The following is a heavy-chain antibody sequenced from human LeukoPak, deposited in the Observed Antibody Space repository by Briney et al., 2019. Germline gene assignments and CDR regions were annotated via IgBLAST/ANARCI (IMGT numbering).Heavy chain of an antibody. CDR2: IWYDGSNK. CDR1: GFTFSSYG. J-gene: IGHJ4*02. V-gene: IGHV3-33*06. D-gene: IGHD3-22*01. CDR3: AKGQYYYDSSGYYYRTYYFDY. Sequence: GRSLRLSCAPSGFTFSSYGMHWVRQAPGKGLEWVAVIWYDGSNKYYADSVKGRFTISRDNSKNTLYLQMNSLRAEDTAVYYCAKGQYYYDSSGYYYRTYYFDYWGQGTLVTVSS.